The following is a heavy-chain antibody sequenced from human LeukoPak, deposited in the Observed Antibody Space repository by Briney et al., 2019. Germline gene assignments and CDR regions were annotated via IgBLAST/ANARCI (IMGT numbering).Heavy chain of an antibody. V-gene: IGHV1-18*01. Sequence: GASVKVSCKASGYTFTSFGISWVRQAPGQGLEWMGWISAYNGNTNYAQKLQGRVTMTTDTSTSTAYMELRSLRSDDTAVYYCARDLTYDSSGYFPDYWGQGTLVTVSS. CDR1: GYTFTSFG. CDR2: ISAYNGNT. D-gene: IGHD3-22*01. J-gene: IGHJ4*02. CDR3: ARDLTYDSSGYFPDY.